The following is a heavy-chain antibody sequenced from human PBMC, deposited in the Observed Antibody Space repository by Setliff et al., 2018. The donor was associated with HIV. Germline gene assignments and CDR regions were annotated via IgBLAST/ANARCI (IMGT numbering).Heavy chain of an antibody. Sequence: SETLSLTCAVYGGSFSGYYWSWIRQPPGKGLEWIGEINHSGSTNYNPSLKSRVTMSADTSKNQFSLKLRSVTAVDTAVYYCARSALWFGEADWYFDLWGRGTLVTVSS. CDR3: ARSALWFGEADWYFDL. D-gene: IGHD3-10*01. J-gene: IGHJ2*01. V-gene: IGHV4-34*01. CDR2: INHSGST. CDR1: GGSFSGYY.